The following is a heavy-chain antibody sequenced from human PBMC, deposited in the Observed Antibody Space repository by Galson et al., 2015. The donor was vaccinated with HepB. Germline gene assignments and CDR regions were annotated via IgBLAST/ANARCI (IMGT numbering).Heavy chain of an antibody. V-gene: IGHV1-69*13. D-gene: IGHD4-17*01. J-gene: IGHJ6*03. Sequence: SVKVSCKASGGTFSSYAISWVRQAPGQGLEWMGGIIPIFGTANYAQKFQGRVTITADESTSTAYMELSSLGSEDTAVYYCARGTQQDYGDYVTNYYYYMDVWGKGTTVTVSS. CDR2: IIPIFGTA. CDR3: ARGTQQDYGDYVTNYYYYMDV. CDR1: GGTFSSYA.